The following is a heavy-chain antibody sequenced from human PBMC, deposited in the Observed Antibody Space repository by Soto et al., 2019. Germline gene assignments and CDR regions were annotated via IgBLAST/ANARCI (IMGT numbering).Heavy chain of an antibody. Sequence: SQTLSLTCAISGDSVSSNSAAWNWIRQSPSRGLEWLGRTYYRSKWYNDYAVSVKSRITINPDTSKNQFSLQLNSVTPEDTAVYYCARVPARVTYYYDSSGYGNAFDIWGQGPIVTVSS. CDR3: ARVPARVTYYYDSSGYGNAFDI. J-gene: IGHJ3*02. CDR2: TYYRSKWYN. CDR1: GDSVSSNSAA. D-gene: IGHD3-22*01. V-gene: IGHV6-1*01.